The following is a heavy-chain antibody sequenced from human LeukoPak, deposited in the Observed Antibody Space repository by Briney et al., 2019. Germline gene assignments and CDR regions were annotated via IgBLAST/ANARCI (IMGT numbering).Heavy chain of an antibody. CDR3: ARGGGGGYDYQDWFDP. D-gene: IGHD5-12*01. CDR2: ISAYNGNT. Sequence: ASVKVSCKASGYTSTSYGISWVRQAPGQGLEWMGWISAYNGNTNYAQKLQGRVTMTTDTSTSTAYMELRSLRSDDTAVYYCARGGGGGYDYQDWFDPWGQGTLVTVSS. J-gene: IGHJ5*02. CDR1: GYTSTSYG. V-gene: IGHV1-18*01.